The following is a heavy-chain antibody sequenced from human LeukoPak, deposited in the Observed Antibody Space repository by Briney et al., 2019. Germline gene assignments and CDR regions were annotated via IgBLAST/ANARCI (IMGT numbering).Heavy chain of an antibody. J-gene: IGHJ3*02. CDR2: ISSSSSYI. CDR3: ARTHSSGLHVFDI. Sequence: GGSLRLSCAASGFTFSSYSMNWVRQAPGKGLEWVSSISSSSSYIYYADSVRGRFTISRDNAKNSLYLQMNSLRTEDTAVYYCARTHSSGLHVFDIWGQGTKVTVSS. V-gene: IGHV3-21*04. CDR1: GFTFSSYS. D-gene: IGHD3-22*01.